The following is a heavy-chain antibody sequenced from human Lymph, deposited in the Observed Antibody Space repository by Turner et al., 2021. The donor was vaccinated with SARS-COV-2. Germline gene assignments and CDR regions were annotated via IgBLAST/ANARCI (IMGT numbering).Heavy chain of an antibody. CDR1: GFTFSSYG. V-gene: IGHV3-33*01. CDR3: ARVKGYNGYDLRYYYGMDV. J-gene: IGHJ6*02. D-gene: IGHD5-12*01. Sequence: QVQLVESGGGVVKPGRSLRLSCAAYGFTFSSYGMHWVRQAPGKGLEWGAVIWYDGSNKYYADSVKGRFTISRDNSKNTLYLQMNSLRAEDTAVYYCARVKGYNGYDLRYYYGMDVWGQGTTVTVSS. CDR2: IWYDGSNK.